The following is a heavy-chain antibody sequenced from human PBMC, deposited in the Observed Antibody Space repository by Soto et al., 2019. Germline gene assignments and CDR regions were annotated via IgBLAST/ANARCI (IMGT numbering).Heavy chain of an antibody. J-gene: IGHJ4*01. CDR2: IYPGDSET. V-gene: IGHV5-51*01. CDR1: GHSFVTHW. Sequence: LGESLKISCKGSGHSFVTHWIGWVRQMPGKDLEWMGIIYPGDSETRYSPAFQGQVTISADKSITTAYLQWSSLRPSATALSHLSSTIKGYFDYWGQGSLVTVSS. CDR3: SSTIKGYFDY. D-gene: IGHD5-12*01.